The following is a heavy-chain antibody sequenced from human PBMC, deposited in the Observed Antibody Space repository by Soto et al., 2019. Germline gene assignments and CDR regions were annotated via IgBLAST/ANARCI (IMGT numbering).Heavy chain of an antibody. CDR2: IYPGDSDT. D-gene: IGHD6-13*01. CDR1: GYSFTSYW. J-gene: IGHJ3*02. CDR3: ARQGSSSWSPDAFDI. V-gene: IGHV5-51*01. Sequence: GESLKISCKGSGYSFTSYWIGWVRQMPGKGLEWMGIIYPGDSDTRYSPSFQGQVTISADKSISTAYLQWSSLKASDTARYYCARQGSSSWSPDAFDIWGQGTMVTVSS.